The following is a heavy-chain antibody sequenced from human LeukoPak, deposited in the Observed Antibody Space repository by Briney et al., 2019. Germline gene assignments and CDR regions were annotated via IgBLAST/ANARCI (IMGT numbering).Heavy chain of an antibody. V-gene: IGHV3-7*03. CDR3: ARDRGYFYDSSGVDY. J-gene: IGHJ4*02. CDR2: IKHDGSEK. D-gene: IGHD3-22*01. CDR1: GFTFSSSW. Sequence: GGSLRLSCVASGFTFSSSWMSWVRQAPGKGLEWVANIKHDGSEKYYVDSVKGRFTISRDNAKNSLYLQINSLRAEDTAVYYCARDRGYFYDSSGVDYWGQGTLVTVSS.